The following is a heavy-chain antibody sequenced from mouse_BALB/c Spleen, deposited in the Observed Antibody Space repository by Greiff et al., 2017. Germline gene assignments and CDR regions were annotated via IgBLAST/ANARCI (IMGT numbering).Heavy chain of an antibody. CDR2: ISYSGST. D-gene: IGHD1-1*01. CDR1: GYSITSDYA. V-gene: IGHV3-2*02. Sequence: EVKLVESGPGLVKPSQSLSLTCTVTGYSITSDYAWNWIRQFPGNKLEWMGYISYSGSTSYNPSLKSRISITRDTSKNQFFLQLNSVTTEDTATYYCATYGSTWFAYWGQGTLVTVSA. CDR3: ATYGSTWFAY. J-gene: IGHJ3*01.